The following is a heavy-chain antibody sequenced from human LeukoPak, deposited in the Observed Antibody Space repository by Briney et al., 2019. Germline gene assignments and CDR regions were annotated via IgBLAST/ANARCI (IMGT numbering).Heavy chain of an antibody. CDR1: GFTLSSKA. CDR2: LMDSGDRT. J-gene: IGHJ6*03. CDR3: AKWFGSGGLYYHYYYMDV. V-gene: IGHV3-23*01. D-gene: IGHD3-10*01. Sequence: GRSLRLSCEAAGFTLSSKAMSWARQPPRKGLEWESSLMDSGDRTYYGDCVKGRVTISRDNSENTLYLQMNSLTAEDTAVYYCAKWFGSGGLYYHYYYMDVWGKGTTVTVSS.